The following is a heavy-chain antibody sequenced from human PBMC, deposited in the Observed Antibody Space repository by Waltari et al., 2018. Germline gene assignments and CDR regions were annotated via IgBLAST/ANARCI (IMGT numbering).Heavy chain of an antibody. Sequence: EVELVESGGGLVQPGGSLRLSCVASGFTFSSYWMSWVRQAPGKWLCGVANLNKDGSATYSVYSVKGRFTISRDNAKNLLYLQMNSLRAEDTAVYYCARDSHGCYGCGMDVWGQGTTVTV. CDR1: GFTFSSYW. V-gene: IGHV3-7*03. CDR2: LNKDGSAT. J-gene: IGHJ6*02. D-gene: IGHD2-2*01. CDR3: ARDSHGCYGCGMDV.